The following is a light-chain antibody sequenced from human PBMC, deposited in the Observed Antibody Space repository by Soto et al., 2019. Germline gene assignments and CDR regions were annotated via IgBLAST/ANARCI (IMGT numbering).Light chain of an antibody. V-gene: IGLV2-14*01. CDR2: DVI. J-gene: IGLJ2*01. Sequence: QSALTQPASVSGSPGQSITISCTGTSSDVGGYNYVSCYQQPPGKAPKLMIYDVINRPSGVSNRFSGSKSGNTASLTISGLQAEDEADYYCSSYTSSSTKVFGGGTKVTVL. CDR3: SSYTSSSTKV. CDR1: SSDVGGYNY.